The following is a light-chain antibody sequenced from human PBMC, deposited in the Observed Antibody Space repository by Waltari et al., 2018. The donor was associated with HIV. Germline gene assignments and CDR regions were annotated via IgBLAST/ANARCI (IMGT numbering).Light chain of an antibody. V-gene: IGKV3-15*01. J-gene: IGKJ1*01. CDR2: GAS. Sequence: EIVMTQSPATLSVSPGERATLSCRASQSIIGNLAWYQQRRGQAPRLLIYGASTRASGIPARFSGSGSGPDFSLTISSLQSEDSALYYCQQYNHWPRTFGQGTKLEI. CDR3: QQYNHWPRT. CDR1: QSIIGN.